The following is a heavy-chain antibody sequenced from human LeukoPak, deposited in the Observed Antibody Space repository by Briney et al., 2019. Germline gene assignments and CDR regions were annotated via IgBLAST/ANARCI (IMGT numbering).Heavy chain of an antibody. D-gene: IGHD5-24*01. Sequence: SETLSLTCAVYGGSFSGYYWSWIRQPPGKGLEWIGEINHSGSTNYNPSLKSRVTISVDKSKNQFSLKLSSVTAADTAVYYCARDRQMATQSAFEYWGQGTLVTVSS. V-gene: IGHV4-34*01. CDR2: INHSGST. CDR1: GGSFSGYY. CDR3: ARDRQMATQSAFEY. J-gene: IGHJ4*02.